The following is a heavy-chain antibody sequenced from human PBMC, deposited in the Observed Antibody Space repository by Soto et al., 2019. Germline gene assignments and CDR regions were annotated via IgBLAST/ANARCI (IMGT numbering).Heavy chain of an antibody. V-gene: IGHV1-69*01. Sequence: QVQLVQSGAEVKKPGSSVKVSCKASGGTFSSYAISWVRQAPGQGLEWMGGIIPIFGTANYAQKFQGRVMITADESTSTAYMELSSLRSEDTAVYYCAHYYDSSGYYYVGAFDIWGQGTMVTVSS. J-gene: IGHJ3*02. D-gene: IGHD3-22*01. CDR1: GGTFSSYA. CDR3: AHYYDSSGYYYVGAFDI. CDR2: IIPIFGTA.